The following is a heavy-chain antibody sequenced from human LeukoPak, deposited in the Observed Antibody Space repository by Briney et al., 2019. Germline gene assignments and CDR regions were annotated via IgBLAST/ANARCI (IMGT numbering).Heavy chain of an antibody. D-gene: IGHD2-2*01. CDR1: GFTFSSYS. Sequence: GGSLRLSCAASGFTFSSYSMNWVRQAPGKGLEWVSSIGSSSSYIYYADSVKGRFTISRDNAKNSLYLQMNSLRAEDTAVYYCARARLGYCSSTSCYGELGYWGQGTLVTVSS. V-gene: IGHV3-21*01. CDR2: IGSSSSYI. J-gene: IGHJ4*02. CDR3: ARARLGYCSSTSCYGELGY.